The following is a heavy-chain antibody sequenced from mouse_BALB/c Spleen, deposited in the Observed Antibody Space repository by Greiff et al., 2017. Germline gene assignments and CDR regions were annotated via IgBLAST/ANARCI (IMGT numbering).Heavy chain of an antibody. J-gene: IGHJ3*01. CDR1: GYSITSGYY. CDR2: ISYDGSN. CDR3: ARGKDDYDWFAY. Sequence: DVQLQESGPGLVKPSQSLSLTCSVTGYSITSGYYWNWIRQFPGNKLEWMGYISYDGSNNYNPSLKNRISITRDTSKNQFFLKLNSVTTEDTATYYCARGKDDYDWFAYWGQGTLVTVSA. V-gene: IGHV3-6*02. D-gene: IGHD2-4*01.